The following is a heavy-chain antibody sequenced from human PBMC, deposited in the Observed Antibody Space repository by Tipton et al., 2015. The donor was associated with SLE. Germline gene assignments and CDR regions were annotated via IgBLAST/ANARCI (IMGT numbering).Heavy chain of an antibody. CDR1: GFTFSSYW. Sequence: SLRLSCAASGFTFSSYWMHWVRQAPGKGLVWVSRINGDGSRANYADSVKGRFTISRDNAKNTVYLQMNSLRAEDTAVYYCARDQGGNSEYWGQGTLVTVSS. CDR3: ARDQGGNSEY. CDR2: INGDGSRA. D-gene: IGHD4-23*01. V-gene: IGHV3-74*01. J-gene: IGHJ4*02.